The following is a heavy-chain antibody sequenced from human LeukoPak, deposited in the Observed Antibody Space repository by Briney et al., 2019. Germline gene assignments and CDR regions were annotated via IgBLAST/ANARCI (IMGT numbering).Heavy chain of an antibody. D-gene: IGHD6-13*01. CDR2: IIPIFGTA. CDR3: ASGEQHPYYYYGMDV. J-gene: IGHJ6*02. V-gene: IGHV1-69*13. Sequence: ASVKVSCKASGGTFSSYAISWVRQAPGQGLEWVGGIIPIFGTANYAQKFQGRVTITADESTSTAYMELSSLRSEDKAVYYCASGEQHPYYYYGMDVWGQGTTVTVSS. CDR1: GGTFSSYA.